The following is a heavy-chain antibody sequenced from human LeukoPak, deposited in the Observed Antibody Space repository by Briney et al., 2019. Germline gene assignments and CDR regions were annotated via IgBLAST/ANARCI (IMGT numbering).Heavy chain of an antibody. V-gene: IGHV3-23*01. CDR1: GFTFSSYA. CDR2: ISTSGDSS. D-gene: IGHD6-25*01. J-gene: IGHJ4*02. Sequence: GGSLRLSCAASGFTFSSYAVSWVRQAPGKGLEWVSGISTSGDSSYYADSVQGRFTISRDNSKNTLYLQMNSLRAEDTAIYYCAKDESAATFIFDYWGQGTLVTVSS. CDR3: AKDESAATFIFDY.